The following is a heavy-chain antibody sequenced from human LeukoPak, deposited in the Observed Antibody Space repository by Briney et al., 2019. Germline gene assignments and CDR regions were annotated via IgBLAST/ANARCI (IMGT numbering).Heavy chain of an antibody. CDR1: GFTFDDYG. V-gene: IGHV3-48*03. CDR3: ARDLGSSSWDDY. D-gene: IGHD6-13*01. Sequence: GSLRLSCAASGFTFDDYGMTWVRQAPGKGLEWVSYISSSGSTIYYADSVKGRFTISRDNAKNSLYLQMNSLRTEDTAVYYCARDLGSSSWDDYWGQGTLVTVSS. CDR2: ISSSGSTI. J-gene: IGHJ4*02.